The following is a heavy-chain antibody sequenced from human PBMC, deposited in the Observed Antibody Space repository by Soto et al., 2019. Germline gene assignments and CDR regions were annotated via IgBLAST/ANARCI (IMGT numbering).Heavy chain of an antibody. V-gene: IGHV4-39*01. J-gene: IGHJ6*02. CDR2: IYYSGST. D-gene: IGHD3-10*01. CDR1: GGSISSSSYY. Sequence: SETLSLTCTVSGGSISSSSYYWGWIRQPPGKGLEWIGSIYYSGSTYYNPSLKSRVTISVDTSKNQFSLKLSSVTAADTAVYYCARLGGYYGSGSYYNDYYYYGMDVWGQGTTVTVSS. CDR3: ARLGGYYGSGSYYNDYYYYGMDV.